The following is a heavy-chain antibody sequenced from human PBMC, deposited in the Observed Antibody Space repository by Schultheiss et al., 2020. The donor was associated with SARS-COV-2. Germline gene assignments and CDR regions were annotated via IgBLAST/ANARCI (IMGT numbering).Heavy chain of an antibody. V-gene: IGHV1-2*04. CDR1: RYTFTGYY. J-gene: IGHJ4*02. CDR3: ATGGQIFGGY. D-gene: IGHD2-15*01. Sequence: GGSLRLSCQASRYTFTGYYMHWVRQAPGQGLEWMGWINPNSGGTNYAQKFQGWVTMTRDTSISTAYMELSRLRSDDTAVYYCATGGQIFGGYWGQGTLVTVSS. CDR2: INPNSGGT.